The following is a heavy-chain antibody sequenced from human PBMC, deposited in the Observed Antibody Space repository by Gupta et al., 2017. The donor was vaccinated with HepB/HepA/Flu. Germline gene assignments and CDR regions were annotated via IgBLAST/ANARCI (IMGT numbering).Heavy chain of an antibody. D-gene: IGHD6-19*01. Sequence: EVQLLESGGGLVQPGGSLRLSCAASGFTFSTYAMSWVRQAPGKGLEWVSAISGSGGSTYYADSVKGRFTISRDNSKNTLSLQMNSLRAEDTAIYYCAKGLVAAVASTIFFDYWGQGTLVTVSS. V-gene: IGHV3-23*01. CDR1: GFTFSTYA. J-gene: IGHJ4*02. CDR3: AKGLVAAVASTIFFDY. CDR2: ISGSGGST.